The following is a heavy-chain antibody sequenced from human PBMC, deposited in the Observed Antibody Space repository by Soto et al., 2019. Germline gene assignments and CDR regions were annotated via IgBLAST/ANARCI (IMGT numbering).Heavy chain of an antibody. V-gene: IGHV1-46*01. CDR3: AREYYDSSGYYANPCFDY. D-gene: IGHD3-22*01. CDR1: GYTFTSYY. CDR2: INPSGGST. Sequence: ASVKVSCKASGYTFTSYYMHWVRQAPGQGLEWMGIINPSGGSTSYAQKFQGRVTMTRDTSTSTVYMELSSLRSEDTAVYYCAREYYDSSGYYANPCFDYWGQGTLVTVSS. J-gene: IGHJ4*02.